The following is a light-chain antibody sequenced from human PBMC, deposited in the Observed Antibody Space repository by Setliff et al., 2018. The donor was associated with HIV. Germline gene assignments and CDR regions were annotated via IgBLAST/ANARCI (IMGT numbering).Light chain of an antibody. CDR1: NIGIKS. CDR2: YDH. J-gene: IGLJ1*01. CDR3: QVWDSSSDHYV. V-gene: IGLV3-21*04. Sequence: ELTQRPSVSVAPGKTARITCGGDNIGIKSVHWYQQKPGQAPVVVMYYDHDRPSWIPERFSGSNSGNTATLTISRVEVGDEADYYCQVWDSSSDHYVFGSGTKVT.